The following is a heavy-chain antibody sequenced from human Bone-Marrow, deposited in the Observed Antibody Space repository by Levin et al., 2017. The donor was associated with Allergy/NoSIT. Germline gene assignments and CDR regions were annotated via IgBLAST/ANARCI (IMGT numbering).Heavy chain of an antibody. Sequence: GGSLRLSCAASGFTFSSYAMSWVRQAPGKGLEWVSGISGSGGNTDYINSVKGRFTISRDNSKNTLYLQMNSLRAEDTAVYYCVPRGLRFVTSWGQGTLVTVSS. CDR3: VPRGLRFVTS. CDR1: GFTFSSYA. D-gene: IGHD3-3*01. V-gene: IGHV3-23*01. CDR2: ISGSGGNT. J-gene: IGHJ5*02.